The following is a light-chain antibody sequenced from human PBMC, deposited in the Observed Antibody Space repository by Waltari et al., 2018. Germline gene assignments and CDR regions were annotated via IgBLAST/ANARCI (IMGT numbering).Light chain of an antibody. CDR3: CSYAGDSSYV. J-gene: IGLJ1*01. CDR1: SSDVGAYTY. V-gene: IGLV2-11*01. CDR2: DVT. Sequence: QSALTQPRSVSGSPGQSVTISCTGPSSDVGAYTYVSWYQHHPGKAPKLILFDVTKRPSGVPDRFSGSKSGDTASLTISGLEASDESDYFCCSYAGDSSYVFGTGTTVSVL.